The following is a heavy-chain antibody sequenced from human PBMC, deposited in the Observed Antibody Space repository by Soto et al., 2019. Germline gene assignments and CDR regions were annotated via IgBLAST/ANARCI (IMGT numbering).Heavy chain of an antibody. CDR2: VVVGNGKT. V-gene: IGHV1-58*01. Sequence: VKVSCKVWVFNFRNSAQQWARQARGQGLEGIRWVVVGNGKTQYTQKFQERVTITSDMSTNTAYMEVSSLRSEDTAIYYCAAPAQGVWSGYYGNYYYYGMDVWGQGT. CDR3: AAPAQGVWSGYYGNYYYYGMDV. CDR1: VFNFRNSA. J-gene: IGHJ6*02. D-gene: IGHD3-3*01.